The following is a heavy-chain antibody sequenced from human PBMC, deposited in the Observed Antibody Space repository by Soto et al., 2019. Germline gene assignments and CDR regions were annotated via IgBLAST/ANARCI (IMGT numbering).Heavy chain of an antibody. Sequence: QVPLVQSGAEVKKPGASVTVSCKTSGYTPTNYDIGWVRQAPGQGLEWMGWISAYNGNTNSAQTLQGRLTMTTDTSTKTAYMELRRLRSDDTAVYYCARALYRSGTYYAFDNRGQGTLVTVSS. CDR3: ARALYRSGTYYAFDN. CDR2: ISAYNGNT. V-gene: IGHV1-18*01. CDR1: GYTPTNYD. J-gene: IGHJ4*02. D-gene: IGHD1-26*01.